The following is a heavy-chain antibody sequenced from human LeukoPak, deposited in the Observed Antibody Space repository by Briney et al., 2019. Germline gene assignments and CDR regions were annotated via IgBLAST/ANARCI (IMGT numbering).Heavy chain of an antibody. V-gene: IGHV1-8*03. Sequence: ASVKVSCKASGGTFSSYAISWVRQAPGQGLEWMGWMNPNSGNTGYAQKFQGRVTITRNTSISTAYMELSSLRSEDTAVYYCARYRGRDFDYWGQGTLVTVSS. J-gene: IGHJ4*02. CDR2: MNPNSGNT. CDR1: GGTFSSYA. CDR3: ARYRGRDFDY. D-gene: IGHD3-16*02.